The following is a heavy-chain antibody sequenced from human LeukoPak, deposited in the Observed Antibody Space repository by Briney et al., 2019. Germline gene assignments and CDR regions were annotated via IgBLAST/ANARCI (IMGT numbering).Heavy chain of an antibody. D-gene: IGHD3-22*01. CDR1: GGTFSSYA. V-gene: IGHV1-69*13. Sequence: ASVKVSFKASGGTFSSYAISWERQAPGQGLEWMGGIIPIFGTANYAQKFQGRVAITADESTSTAYMELSSLRSEDTAVYYCARGDADSSGYSCDYWGQGTLVTVSS. J-gene: IGHJ4*02. CDR3: ARGDADSSGYSCDY. CDR2: IIPIFGTA.